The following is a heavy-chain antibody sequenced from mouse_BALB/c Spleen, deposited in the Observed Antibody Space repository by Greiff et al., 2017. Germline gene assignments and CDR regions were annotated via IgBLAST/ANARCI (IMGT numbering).Heavy chain of an antibody. D-gene: IGHD2-4*01. Sequence: QVQLKESGPGLVAPSQSLSITCTVSGFSLTSYGVHWVRQPPGKGLEWLGVIWAGGSTNYNSALMSRLSISKDNSKSQVFLKMNSLQTDDTAMYYCARDRGKITGETWFAYWGQGTLVTVSA. CDR2: IWAGGST. CDR1: GFSLTSYG. J-gene: IGHJ3*01. V-gene: IGHV2-9*02. CDR3: ARDRGKITGETWFAY.